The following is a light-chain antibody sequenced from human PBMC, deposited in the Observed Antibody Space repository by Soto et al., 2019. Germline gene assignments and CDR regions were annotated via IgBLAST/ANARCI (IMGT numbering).Light chain of an antibody. Sequence: QSALTQPASVSGSPGQSITISCTGTSSDIGGYNYISWYQQLPGKAPKFIIYDVSNRPSGVSNRFSGSKSVNTASLTISGLQAEEEDDYYFCSYTSSSTVVFGGGTKLTVL. CDR1: SSDIGGYNY. CDR2: DVS. CDR3: CSYTSSSTVV. J-gene: IGLJ2*01. V-gene: IGLV2-14*01.